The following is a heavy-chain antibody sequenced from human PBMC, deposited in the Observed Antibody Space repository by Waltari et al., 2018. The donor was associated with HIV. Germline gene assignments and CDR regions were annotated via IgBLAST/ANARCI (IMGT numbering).Heavy chain of an antibody. D-gene: IGHD4-17*01. CDR3: ARHGNYGDYVFDP. Sequence: QVQLQQWGAGLLKPSETLSLTCAVYGGSFSGSSWSWFRQPPGKGLEWIGEINHSGSTNYNPSLKSRVTISVDTSKNQFSLKLSSVTAADTAVYYCARHGNYGDYVFDPWGQGTLVTVSS. CDR1: GGSFSGSS. CDR2: INHSGST. J-gene: IGHJ5*02. V-gene: IGHV4-34*01.